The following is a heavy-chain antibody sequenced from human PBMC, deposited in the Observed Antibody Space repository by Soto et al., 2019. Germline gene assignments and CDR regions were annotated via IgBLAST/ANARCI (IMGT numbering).Heavy chain of an antibody. CDR2: INPSGGST. J-gene: IGHJ6*02. D-gene: IGHD5-18*01. CDR3: VREGFYAGSGKYSYGYSPPRYYGMDV. Sequence: APVKLSCKASGYTFTSYYMHWLRKNNRQGLEWMGIINPSGGSTSYAQKFQGRVTMTTDTSARIAYMQLRSLTPDDTAVYFCVREGFYAGSGKYSYGYSPPRYYGMDVWGQGTTVTVSS. CDR1: GYTFTSYY. V-gene: IGHV1-46*01.